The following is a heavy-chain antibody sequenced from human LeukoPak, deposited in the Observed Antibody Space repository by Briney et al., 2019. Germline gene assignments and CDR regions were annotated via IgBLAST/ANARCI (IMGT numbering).Heavy chain of an antibody. V-gene: IGHV1-18*01. Sequence: ASVKVSCKASGYTFTSYGISWVRQAPGQGLEWMAWISAYNGNTNYAQKLQGRVTMTTDTSTSTAYMELSSLRSEDTAVYYCATQPYDYGGNKDYWGQGTLVTVSS. J-gene: IGHJ4*02. CDR3: ATQPYDYGGNKDY. CDR1: GYTFTSYG. D-gene: IGHD4-23*01. CDR2: ISAYNGNT.